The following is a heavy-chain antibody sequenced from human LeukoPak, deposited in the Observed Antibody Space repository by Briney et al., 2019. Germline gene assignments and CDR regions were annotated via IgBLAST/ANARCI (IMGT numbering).Heavy chain of an antibody. CDR1: GFTFSSYA. CDR3: ASLAYCGGDCYSNFDY. D-gene: IGHD2-21*02. CDR2: ISYDGSNK. Sequence: GGSLRLSCAASGFTFSSYAMHWVRQAPGKGREWVAVISYDGSNKYYADSVKGRFTISRDNSKNTLYLQMNSLRAADTAVYYCASLAYCGGDCYSNFDYWGQGTLVTVSS. V-gene: IGHV3-30-3*01. J-gene: IGHJ4*02.